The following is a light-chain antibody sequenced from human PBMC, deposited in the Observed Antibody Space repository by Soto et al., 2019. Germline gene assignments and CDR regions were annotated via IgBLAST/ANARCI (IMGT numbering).Light chain of an antibody. V-gene: IGLV2-8*01. CDR3: SSYTSSSTLGV. Sequence: SVPTQPHSASGSPGQSVANTCTETSSSVGGYNYVSWYQQHPGKAPKLMIYEVNERPSGVPDRCTGSKSGNTAPLSVSGLQAEDEADYSGSSYTSSSTLGVFGTGTKVTV. J-gene: IGLJ1*01. CDR2: EVN. CDR1: SSSVGGYNY.